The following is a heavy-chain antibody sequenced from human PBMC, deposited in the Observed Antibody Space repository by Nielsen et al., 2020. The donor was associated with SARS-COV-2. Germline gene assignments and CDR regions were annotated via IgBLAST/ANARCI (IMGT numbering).Heavy chain of an antibody. D-gene: IGHD5-18*01. CDR2: IYHSGST. Sequence: SETLSLTCTVSGYSISSGYYWGWIRQPPGKGLEWIGSIYHSGSTNYNPSLKSRVTISVDTSKNQFSLKLSSVTAADTAVYYCARAGVIQLRAFDIWGQGTMVTVSS. CDR1: GYSISSGYY. CDR3: ARAGVIQLRAFDI. J-gene: IGHJ3*02. V-gene: IGHV4-38-2*02.